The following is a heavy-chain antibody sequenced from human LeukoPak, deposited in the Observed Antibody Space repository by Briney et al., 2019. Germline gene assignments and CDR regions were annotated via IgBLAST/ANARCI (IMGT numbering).Heavy chain of an antibody. J-gene: IGHJ4*02. D-gene: IGHD5-18*01. Sequence: GGSLRLSCAASGFTFSRYAMSWVRQAPGKWLEWVSAISGSGGSTYYADSVKGRFTISRDNSKNTLYLQMNSLRAEDTAVYYCAKCGYRYGDFDYWGQGTLVTVSS. V-gene: IGHV3-23*01. CDR1: GFTFSRYA. CDR2: ISGSGGST. CDR3: AKCGYRYGDFDY.